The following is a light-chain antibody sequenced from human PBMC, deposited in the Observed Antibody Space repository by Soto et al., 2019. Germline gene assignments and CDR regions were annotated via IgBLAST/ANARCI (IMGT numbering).Light chain of an antibody. CDR1: QTISSS. V-gene: IGKV1-39*01. Sequence: DVRMTQSPSSLSTFVEDRVSITCRASQTISSSLNWYEQKVGKAPKLLIYAGSTLQSGVPPRFSGAVSGTEFTLTISNVQPEDSATYYCQQSYGTPPSFGQGTKLEIK. CDR3: QQSYGTPPS. J-gene: IGKJ2*03. CDR2: AGS.